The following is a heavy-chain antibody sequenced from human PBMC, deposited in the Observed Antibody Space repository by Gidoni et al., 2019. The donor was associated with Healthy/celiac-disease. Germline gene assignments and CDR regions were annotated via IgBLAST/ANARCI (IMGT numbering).Heavy chain of an antibody. CDR2: SYHRRNT. J-gene: IGHJ3*02. D-gene: IGHD6-19*01. Sequence: QVQLQVSGPGLVQPSETLSLTCAVSGYSISSGYYWGWSRQPPGKGLEWIGSSYHRRNTYYNPSLKSRVTISVDTSKNQFSLKLSSVTAADTAVYYCARDDRIAVAVEDFDIWGQGTMVTVSS. V-gene: IGHV4-38-2*02. CDR3: ARDDRIAVAVEDFDI. CDR1: GYSISSGYY.